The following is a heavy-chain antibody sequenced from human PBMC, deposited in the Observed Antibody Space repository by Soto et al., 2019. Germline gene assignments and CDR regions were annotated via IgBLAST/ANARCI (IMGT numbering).Heavy chain of an antibody. V-gene: IGHV3-7*05. CDR3: ARKVAGRIYYYYGMDV. Sequence: GGSLRLSCAASGFTFSSYWMSWVRQAPGKGLEWVANIKQDGSEKYYVDSVKGRFTISRGNAKNSLYLQMNSLRAEDTAVYYCARKVAGRIYYYYGMDVWGQGTTVTVSS. D-gene: IGHD6-19*01. J-gene: IGHJ6*02. CDR1: GFTFSSYW. CDR2: IKQDGSEK.